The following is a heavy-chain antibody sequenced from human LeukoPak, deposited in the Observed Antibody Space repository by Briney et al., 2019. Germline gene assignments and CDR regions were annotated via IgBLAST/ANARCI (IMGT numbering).Heavy chain of an antibody. CDR1: GGSISSYY. V-gene: IGHV4-59*12. Sequence: SETLSLTCTVSGGSISSYYWSWIRQPPGKGLEWIGYIYYSGSTNYNPSLKSRVTISVDTSKNQFSLKLGSVTAADTAVYYCARTSVLELDEFDPWGQGTLVTVSS. CDR2: IYYSGST. J-gene: IGHJ5*02. D-gene: IGHD1-7*01. CDR3: ARTSVLELDEFDP.